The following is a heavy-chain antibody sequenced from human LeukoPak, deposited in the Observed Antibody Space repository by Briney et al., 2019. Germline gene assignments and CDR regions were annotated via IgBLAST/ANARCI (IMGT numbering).Heavy chain of an antibody. CDR3: ARDRECSSTSCWGYYFDY. J-gene: IGHJ4*02. Sequence: SETLSLTCTVSGGSISTYYWSWIRQPPGKGLEWIGYIYYSGSTNYNPSLKSRVTISVDTSKNQFSLKLSSGTAADTAVYYCARDRECSSTSCWGYYFDYWGQGTLVTVPS. V-gene: IGHV4-59*01. CDR2: IYYSGST. D-gene: IGHD2-2*01. CDR1: GGSISTYY.